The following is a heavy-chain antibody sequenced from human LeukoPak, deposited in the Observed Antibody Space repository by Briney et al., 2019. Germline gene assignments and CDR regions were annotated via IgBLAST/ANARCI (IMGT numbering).Heavy chain of an antibody. J-gene: IGHJ4*02. V-gene: IGHV1-2*02. D-gene: IGHD3-10*01. CDR2: INPNSGGT. Sequence: ASVKVSCKASGYSFTGHYMHWVRQAPGQGLEWMGWINPNSGGTNYAQKFQGRVTMTRDTSISTAYMELSRLRSDDTAVYYCARGPTMVRGVINYWGQGTLVTVSS. CDR3: ARGPTMVRGVINY. CDR1: GYSFTGHY.